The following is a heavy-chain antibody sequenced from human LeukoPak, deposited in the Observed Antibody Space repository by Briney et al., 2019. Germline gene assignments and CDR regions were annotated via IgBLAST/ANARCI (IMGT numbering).Heavy chain of an antibody. CDR3: ARDRVTGTPTGADY. D-gene: IGHD1-7*01. J-gene: IGHJ4*02. Sequence: PSVKVSCKASGGTFSSYAISWVRQAPGQGLEWMGGIIAILGIANYAQKFQGRVTITADKSTSTAYMELSSRRSEDTAVYYCARDRVTGTPTGADYWGQGTLVTVSS. CDR1: GGTFSSYA. CDR2: IIAILGIA. V-gene: IGHV1-69*10.